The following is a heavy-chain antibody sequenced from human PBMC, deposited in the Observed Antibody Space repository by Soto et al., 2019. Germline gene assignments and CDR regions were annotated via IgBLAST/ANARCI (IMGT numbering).Heavy chain of an antibody. V-gene: IGHV1-69*06. D-gene: IGHD5-12*01. CDR3: ARVVRRGYSAYGASWFAP. Sequence: QVQLVQSGAEVKKPGSSVKVSCKASGGTFSSYAISWVRQAPGQGLEWMGGIIPIFGTATYAQKFQGRVTITADKSTSAAYMELSSLRSEGTAVYYCARVVRRGYSAYGASWFAPWGQGTLGTVSS. CDR2: IIPIFGTA. J-gene: IGHJ5*02. CDR1: GGTFSSYA.